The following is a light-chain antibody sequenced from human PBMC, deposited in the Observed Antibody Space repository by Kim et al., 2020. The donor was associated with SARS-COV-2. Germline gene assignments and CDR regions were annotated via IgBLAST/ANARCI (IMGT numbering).Light chain of an antibody. J-gene: IGKJ4*01. CDR1: QSISNW. Sequence: DIQMTQSPSTVSASVGDKVTITCRASQSISNWLAWYQQKPGRAPNLLIYKASSLESGVPSRFSGSGSGTEFTLTISSLQPDDFATYYCQQYKSYSPLTFGGGTKLEI. CDR3: QQYKSYSPLT. CDR2: KAS. V-gene: IGKV1-5*03.